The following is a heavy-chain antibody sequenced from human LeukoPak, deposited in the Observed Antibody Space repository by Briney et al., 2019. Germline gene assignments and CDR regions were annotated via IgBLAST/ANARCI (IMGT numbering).Heavy chain of an antibody. CDR2: INSEGSST. CDR1: GFTFSSYW. J-gene: IGHJ4*02. D-gene: IGHD6-19*01. V-gene: IGHV3-74*01. Sequence: GGSLRLSCAASGFTFSSYWMHWVRQAPGKGLVYVSRINSEGSSTNYADSVQGRFKISRDNTKNTVYLQMTSLRAEDTAVYYCARPVTGTYAPLDSWGQGTLVTVSS. CDR3: ARPVTGTYAPLDS.